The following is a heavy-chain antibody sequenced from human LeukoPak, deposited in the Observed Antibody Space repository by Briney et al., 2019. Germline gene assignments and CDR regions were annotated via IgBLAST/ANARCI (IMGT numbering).Heavy chain of an antibody. J-gene: IGHJ1*01. CDR1: GFTFGDYA. D-gene: IGHD2-15*01. CDR3: TRVGCSGGSCYSTQYFQH. CDR2: IRSKAYGGTT. V-gene: IGHV3-49*04. Sequence: GGSLRLSCTASGFTFGDYAMSWVRQAPGKGLEWVGFIRSKAYGGTTEYAASVKGRFTISRDDSKSIAYLQMNSLKTEGTAVYYCTRVGCSGGSCYSTQYFQHWGQGTLVTVSS.